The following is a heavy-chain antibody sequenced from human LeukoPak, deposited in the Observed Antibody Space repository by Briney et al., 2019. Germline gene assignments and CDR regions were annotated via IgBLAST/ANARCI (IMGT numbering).Heavy chain of an antibody. Sequence: ASVKVSCKASGYTFTGYYMHWVRQAPGQGLEWMGWINPNSGGTNYAQKFQGRVTMTRDTSISTAYMELSSLRSEDTAVYYCARDQGGSGSYPFDPWGQGTLVTVSS. D-gene: IGHD3-10*01. CDR1: GYTFTGYY. CDR2: INPNSGGT. V-gene: IGHV1-2*02. J-gene: IGHJ5*02. CDR3: ARDQGGSGSYPFDP.